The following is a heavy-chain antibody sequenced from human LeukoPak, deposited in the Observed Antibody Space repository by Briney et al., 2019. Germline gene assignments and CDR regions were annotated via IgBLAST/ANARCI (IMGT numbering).Heavy chain of an antibody. CDR2: ISTTSNYI. V-gene: IGHV3-21*01. Sequence: GGSLRLSCAVSGFTFSDYEMNWVRQAPGRGLEWVSSISTTSNYIYYADSVKGRFTISRDKAKNSLYLQMNSLRAEDTAVYYCARVHSGSPHWGQGTLVTVSS. J-gene: IGHJ4*02. D-gene: IGHD1-26*01. CDR3: ARVHSGSPH. CDR1: GFTFSDYE.